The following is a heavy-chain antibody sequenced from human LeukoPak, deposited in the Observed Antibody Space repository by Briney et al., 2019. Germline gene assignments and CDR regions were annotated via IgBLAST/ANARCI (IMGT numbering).Heavy chain of an antibody. CDR3: ARKGPLRDNIPFMDD. CDR1: GGSFSGYY. CDR2: ITDSGST. V-gene: IGHV4-34*01. J-gene: IGHJ6*03. D-gene: IGHD5/OR15-5a*01. Sequence: SETLSLTCAVYGGSFSGYYWSWIRQPPGKGLEWIGEITDSGSTNYNPSLKSRVTISVDRSRNQISLKLSSVTAADTAVYFCARKGPLRDNIPFMDDWGEGTTVTVSS.